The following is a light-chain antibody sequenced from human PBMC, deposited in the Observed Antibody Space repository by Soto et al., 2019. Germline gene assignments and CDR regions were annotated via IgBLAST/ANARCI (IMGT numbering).Light chain of an antibody. CDR1: QSVSSNY. CDR2: VAS. J-gene: IGKJ2*03. V-gene: IGKV3-20*01. Sequence: EIVLTQSPGTLSLSPGERATLSCRASQSVSSNYLVWYQQKPGRAPRLLVYVASSRATGIPDRFSGSGSGTDFTLTVSRLAAEDFAVYYCQQHGGSPLYSFGQGTKLEIK. CDR3: QQHGGSPLYS.